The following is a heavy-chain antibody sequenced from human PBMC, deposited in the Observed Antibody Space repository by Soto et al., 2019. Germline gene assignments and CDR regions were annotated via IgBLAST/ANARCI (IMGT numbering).Heavy chain of an antibody. Sequence: ASVKVSCKASGYTFTSYAMHWVRQAPGQRLEWMGWINAGNGNTKYSQKFQGRVTITRDTSASTAYMELSSLRSEDTAVYYCARDHRWYSSGWYDAFDIWGQGTMVTVSS. CDR3: ARDHRWYSSGWYDAFDI. CDR1: GYTFTSYA. CDR2: INAGNGNT. V-gene: IGHV1-3*01. D-gene: IGHD6-19*01. J-gene: IGHJ3*02.